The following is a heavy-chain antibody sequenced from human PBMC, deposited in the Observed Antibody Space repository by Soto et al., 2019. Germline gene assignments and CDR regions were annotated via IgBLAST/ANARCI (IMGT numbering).Heavy chain of an antibody. D-gene: IGHD3-22*01. J-gene: IGHJ3*01. CDR2: IFSGGST. CDR3: ATRPLLPGAP. CDR1: GFTFSSND. V-gene: IGHV3-53*01. Sequence: EVPLVESGGGLIQPGGSLRLSCAASGFTFSSNDMNWVRQAPGKGLEWVSLIFSGGSTSYADSVKGRFTISRDNSNNMLYLQMSSLRAEDTAVYYCATRPLLPGAPWGQGTVVTVSS.